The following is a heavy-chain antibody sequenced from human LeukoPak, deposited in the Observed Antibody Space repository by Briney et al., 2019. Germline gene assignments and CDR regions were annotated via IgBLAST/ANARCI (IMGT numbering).Heavy chain of an antibody. CDR1: GFTFSSYG. D-gene: IGHD6-13*01. V-gene: IGHV3-30*18. Sequence: GSLSLSCAASGFTFSSYGMHWVRQAPGKGLEWVAVISYDGSNKYYADSVKGRFTISRDNSKNTLYLQMNSLRAEDTAVYYCAKDRLPDGRWSLDYWGQGTLVTVSS. CDR3: AKDRLPDGRWSLDY. CDR2: ISYDGSNK. J-gene: IGHJ4*02.